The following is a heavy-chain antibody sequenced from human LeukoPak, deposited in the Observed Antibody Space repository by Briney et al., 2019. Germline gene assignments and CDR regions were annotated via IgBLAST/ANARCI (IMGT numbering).Heavy chain of an antibody. J-gene: IGHJ6*03. CDR1: GGTFSSYA. CDR2: IIPIFGTA. D-gene: IGHD4-11*01. V-gene: IGHV1-69*05. CDR3: AREVSVTLYYYYYYMDV. Sequence: SVKVSCKASGGTFSSYAISWVRQAPGQGLEWMGRIIPIFGTANYAQKFQGRVTITTDESMSTAYMELSSLRSEDTAVYYCAREVSVTLYYYYYYMDVWGKGTTVTVSS.